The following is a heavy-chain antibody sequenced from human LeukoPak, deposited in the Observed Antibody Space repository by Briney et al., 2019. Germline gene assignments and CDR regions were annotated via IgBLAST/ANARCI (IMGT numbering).Heavy chain of an antibody. V-gene: IGHV4-59*01. Sequence: PSETLSLTCTVSGGSISSYYWSWIRQPPGKALEWIGYIYYCGSTNDNPSLKSRVTISVDTSKNQFSLKLSSVTAADTAVYYCARDYYDSSVWGQGTLVTVSS. CDR3: ARDYYDSSV. D-gene: IGHD3-22*01. CDR2: IYYCGST. CDR1: GGSISSYY. J-gene: IGHJ4*02.